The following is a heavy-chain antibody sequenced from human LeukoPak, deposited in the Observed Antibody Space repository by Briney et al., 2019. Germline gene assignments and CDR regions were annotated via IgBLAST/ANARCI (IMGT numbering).Heavy chain of an antibody. D-gene: IGHD6-19*01. V-gene: IGHV3-30-3*01. Sequence: GGSLRLSCAASGFTFSSYTIHWVRQAPGKGLEWVAVISYDGINEYYADSVKGRFTISRDNSKNTLYLQMNSLRAEDTAVYYCAREHSSGWFDYWGQGTLVTVSS. J-gene: IGHJ4*02. CDR3: AREHSSGWFDY. CDR2: ISYDGINE. CDR1: GFTFSSYT.